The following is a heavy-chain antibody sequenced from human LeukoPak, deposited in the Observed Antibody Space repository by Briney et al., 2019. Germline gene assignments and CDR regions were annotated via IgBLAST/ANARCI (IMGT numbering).Heavy chain of an antibody. V-gene: IGHV1-46*01. Sequence: ASVKVSCKVSGYTLTELSMHWVRQAPGQGLEWMGIINPSGGSTSYAQKFQGRVTMTRDTSTSTVYMELSSLRSEDTAVYYCARLKEDYYYYYGMDVWGQGTTVTVSS. CDR2: INPSGGST. CDR3: ARLKEDYYYYYGMDV. CDR1: GYTLTELS. J-gene: IGHJ6*02.